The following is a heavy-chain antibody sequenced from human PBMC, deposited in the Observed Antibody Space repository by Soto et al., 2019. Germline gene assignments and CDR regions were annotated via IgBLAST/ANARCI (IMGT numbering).Heavy chain of an antibody. J-gene: IGHJ4*02. V-gene: IGHV1-18*01. CDR2: ISPNNGKT. CDR3: ARVFLPGYPDY. CDR1: GYTFNTYA. Sequence: ASVKVSCMASGYTFNTYAITWFRQAPGQGLEWMGLISPNNGKTKYTQSLQGRLTMTTDTSTSTAYLELRSLRSDDTAIYYCARVFLPGYPDYWGQGTLVTVSS. D-gene: IGHD5-18*01.